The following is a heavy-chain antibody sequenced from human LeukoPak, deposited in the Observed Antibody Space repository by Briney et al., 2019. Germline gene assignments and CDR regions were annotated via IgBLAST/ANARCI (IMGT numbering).Heavy chain of an antibody. J-gene: IGHJ4*02. D-gene: IGHD6-6*01. CDR2: IENDGSNE. V-gene: IGHV3-30*02. Sequence: PGGSLRLSCAASGFIFSNYGMCWVRQAPGKGLEWVTFIENDGSNEYYADSVRGRLTISRDNSRNTLYLQMNSLRVEDTAVYYCAKDPARGQLGIFDYWGQGVLVTVSS. CDR1: GFIFSNYG. CDR3: AKDPARGQLGIFDY.